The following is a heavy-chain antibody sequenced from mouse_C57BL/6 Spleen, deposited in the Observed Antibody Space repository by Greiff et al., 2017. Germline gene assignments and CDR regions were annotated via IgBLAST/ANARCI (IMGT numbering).Heavy chain of an antibody. J-gene: IGHJ4*01. CDR1: GYSFTGYY. Sequence: EVQLQESGPELVKPGASVKISCKASGYSFTGYYMNWVKQSPEKSLEWIGEINPSTGGTTYNQKFKAKATLTVDKSSSTAYMQLKSLTSEDSAVYYCALYSNYEAYAMDYWGQGTSVTVSS. CDR3: ALYSNYEAYAMDY. D-gene: IGHD2-5*01. V-gene: IGHV1-42*01. CDR2: INPSTGGT.